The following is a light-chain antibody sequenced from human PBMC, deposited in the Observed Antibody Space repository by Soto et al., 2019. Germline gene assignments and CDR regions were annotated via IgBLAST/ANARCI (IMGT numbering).Light chain of an antibody. CDR1: QSVGSY. CDR2: DAS. Sequence: EIVLTQSPATLSLSPGERATLSCRASQSVGSYLAWYQQKPGQAPRLLIYDASNSATGIPARFSGSGSRTDVTLTIRSQESEDFAVYYCLQRGDWPPLTFGQGTKVEIK. J-gene: IGKJ1*01. V-gene: IGKV3-11*01. CDR3: LQRGDWPPLT.